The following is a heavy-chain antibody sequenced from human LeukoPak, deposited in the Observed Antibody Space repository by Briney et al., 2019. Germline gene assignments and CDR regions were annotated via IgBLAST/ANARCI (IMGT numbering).Heavy chain of an antibody. Sequence: EASVKVSCKASGYTFTSYAMHWVRQAPGQRLEWMGWINAGNGNTKYSQKFQGRVTITRDTSASTAYMELSSLRSEDTAVYYCARDRRGIITMVRGVEFYWFDPWGQGTLVTVSS. CDR3: ARDRRGIITMVRGVEFYWFDP. D-gene: IGHD3-10*01. J-gene: IGHJ5*02. CDR2: INAGNGNT. V-gene: IGHV1-3*01. CDR1: GYTFTSYA.